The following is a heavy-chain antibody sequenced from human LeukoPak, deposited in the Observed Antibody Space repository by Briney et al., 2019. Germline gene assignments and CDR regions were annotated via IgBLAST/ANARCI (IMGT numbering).Heavy chain of an antibody. CDR3: AQPPYISGWYPLSS. V-gene: IGHV3-23*01. D-gene: IGHD6-13*01. CDR1: GVTLSDYA. Sequence: PGGSVRLSCAASGVTLSDYAMSWVRQSPGRGLDWVSGISGSGGVTYYAESVKGRFIISRDDSKNTLYLRINNLRVEDTAVFYCAQPPYISGWYPLSSWGQGTLVTVSS. CDR2: ISGSGGVT. J-gene: IGHJ5*02.